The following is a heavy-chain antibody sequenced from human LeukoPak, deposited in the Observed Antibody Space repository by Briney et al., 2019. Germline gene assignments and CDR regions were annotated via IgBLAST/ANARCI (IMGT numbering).Heavy chain of an antibody. V-gene: IGHV3-48*03. D-gene: IGHD3-22*01. CDR2: ISSSGSAI. J-gene: IGHJ3*02. CDR1: GFIFSNYE. CDR3: AREYSSGHWADAFDI. Sequence: PGGSLRLSCAPSGFIFSNYEMNWVRQAPGKGLEWVSYISSSGSAIYYAGSVRGRFTISRDNAKNSLYLQMDSLRAEDTAVYYCAREYSSGHWADAFDIWGQGTMVTVSP.